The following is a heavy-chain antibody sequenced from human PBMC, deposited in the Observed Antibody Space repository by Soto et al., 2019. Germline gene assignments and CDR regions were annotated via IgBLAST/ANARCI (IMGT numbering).Heavy chain of an antibody. CDR2: IYSTGST. V-gene: IGHV4-59*08. J-gene: IGHJ3*02. CDR3: ARHVLRYFDWLLGPFDI. CDR1: GGSSGLYY. D-gene: IGHD3-9*01. Sequence: SETLSLTCTVSGGSSGLYYWSWIRQPPGKGLEWIGYIYSTGSTNYNPSLKSRVTISVDKSKNQFSLKLSSATAADTAVYYCARHVLRYFDWLLGPFDIWGQGTMVTVSS.